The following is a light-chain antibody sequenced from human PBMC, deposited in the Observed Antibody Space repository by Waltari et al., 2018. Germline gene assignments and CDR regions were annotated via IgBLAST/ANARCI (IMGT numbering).Light chain of an antibody. Sequence: QPALTQPASVSGSPGQSITISCTGSNSDVGHSNLISWYQQHPGKAPKLLLYEVNQRPSGVSSRFSGSKSGITASLTISGLQAEDEADFYCCSYAGSTTWLFGGGTRLTVL. J-gene: IGLJ2*01. V-gene: IGLV2-23*02. CDR2: EVN. CDR3: CSYAGSTTWL. CDR1: NSDVGHSNL.